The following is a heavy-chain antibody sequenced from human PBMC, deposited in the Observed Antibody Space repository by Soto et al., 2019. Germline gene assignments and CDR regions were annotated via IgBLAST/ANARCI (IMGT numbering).Heavy chain of an antibody. CDR2: IVPIVDTS. V-gene: IGHV1-69*12. J-gene: IGHJ4*02. CDR1: GGTFSSYA. CDR3: VGPVATPAPPDN. D-gene: IGHD2-15*01. Sequence: QVQLVQSGAEVRQPASSVKVSCKTSGGTFSSYAISWVRQAPGQGLEWMGGIVPIVDTSTYAQKFQGRVTITADEARSTVYMELSSLSSDDPAVYYCVGPVATPAPPDNWGQGPRFPFSS.